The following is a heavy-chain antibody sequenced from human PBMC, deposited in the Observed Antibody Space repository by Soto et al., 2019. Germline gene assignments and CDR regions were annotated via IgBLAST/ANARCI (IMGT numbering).Heavy chain of an antibody. J-gene: IGHJ6*04. Sequence: GESLKISCKGSGYSFTSYWIGWVRQMPGKGLEWMGIIYPGDSDTRYSPSFQGQVTISADKSISTAYLQWSSLKASDTAMYYCARHSIAARPNYGMDVSGAGTTVTVYS. CDR1: GYSFTSYW. D-gene: IGHD6-6*01. V-gene: IGHV5-51*01. CDR3: ARHSIAARPNYGMDV. CDR2: IYPGDSDT.